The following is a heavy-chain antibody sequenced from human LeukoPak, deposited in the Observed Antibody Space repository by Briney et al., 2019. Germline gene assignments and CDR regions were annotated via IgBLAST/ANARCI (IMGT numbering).Heavy chain of an antibody. J-gene: IGHJ3*02. V-gene: IGHV6-1*01. CDR1: GDSVSVNSDV. D-gene: IGHD7-27*01. CDR2: TYYRSKWYN. Sequence: SQTLSLTCAISGDSVSVNSDVWNWIRQSPSGGLEWLGRTYYRSKWYNDYAVSVKSRITISPDTSKNQFSLHLNSVTPEDTAVYYCARDADWGYDAFDIWGQGTMVTVSS. CDR3: ARDADWGYDAFDI.